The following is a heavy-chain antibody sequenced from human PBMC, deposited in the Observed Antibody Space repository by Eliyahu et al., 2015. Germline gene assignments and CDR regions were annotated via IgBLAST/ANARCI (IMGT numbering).Heavy chain of an antibody. Sequence: QVQLVQSGAEVKXPGASVKVSCKASGXTFXXYXISWVRQAPGQGLEWMGWISAYNGNTNXAQKLQGRVTMTTDTSTSTAYMELRSLRSDDTAVYYCASSDGHSHVIPFDYWGQGTLVTVSS. CDR3: ASSDGHSHVIPFDY. V-gene: IGHV1-18*01. CDR1: GXTFXXYX. J-gene: IGHJ4*02. CDR2: ISAYNGNT. D-gene: IGHD5-24*01.